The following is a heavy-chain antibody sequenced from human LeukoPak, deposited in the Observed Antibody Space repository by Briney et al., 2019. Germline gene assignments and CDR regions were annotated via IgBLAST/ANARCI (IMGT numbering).Heavy chain of an antibody. CDR3: ARAGEDCSGGSCYEFDP. V-gene: IGHV4-59*01. Sequence: SETLSLTCTVSGGSISSYYWSWIRQPPGKGLEWIGYIYYSGSTNYNPSLKSRVTISVDTSKNQFSLKLSSVSAADTAVYYCARAGEDCSGGSCYEFDPWGQGTLVTVSS. CDR2: IYYSGST. J-gene: IGHJ5*02. D-gene: IGHD2-15*01. CDR1: GGSISSYY.